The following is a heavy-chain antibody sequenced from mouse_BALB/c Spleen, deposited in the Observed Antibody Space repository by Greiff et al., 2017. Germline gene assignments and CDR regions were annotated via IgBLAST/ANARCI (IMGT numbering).Heavy chain of an antibody. CDR3: ASYYDYEGWFAY. CDR1: GFNIKDTY. D-gene: IGHD2-4*01. J-gene: IGHJ3*01. CDR2: IDPANGNT. V-gene: IGHV14-3*02. Sequence: VQLQQSGAELVKPGASVKLSCTASGFNIKDTYMHWVKQRPEQGLEWIGRIDPANGNTKYDPKFQGKATITADTSSNTAYLQLSSLTSEDTAVYYCASYYDYEGWFAYWGQGTLVTVSA.